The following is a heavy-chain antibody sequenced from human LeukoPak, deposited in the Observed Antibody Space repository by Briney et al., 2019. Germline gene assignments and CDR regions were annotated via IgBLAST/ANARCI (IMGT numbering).Heavy chain of an antibody. V-gene: IGHV3-21*01. D-gene: IGHD3-9*01. J-gene: IGHJ4*02. CDR3: ARDGYFERSSGILTGYSYYFDY. CDR1: GFTFSSYS. CDR2: ISSSSSYI. Sequence: GGSLRLSCAASGFTFSSYSMNWVRQAPGKGLEWVSSISSSSSYIYYADSVKGRFTISRDNAKNSLYLQMNSLRAEDTAVYYCARDGYFERSSGILTGYSYYFDYWGQGTLVTVSS.